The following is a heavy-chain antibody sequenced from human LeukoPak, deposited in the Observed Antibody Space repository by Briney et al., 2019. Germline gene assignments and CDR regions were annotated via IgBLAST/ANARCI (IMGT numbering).Heavy chain of an antibody. CDR1: GFTFSSYW. J-gene: IGHJ4*02. CDR2: IEGDGSST. CDR3: ARGDSSVYSPLGY. D-gene: IGHD3-22*01. Sequence: PGGSLRLSYAASGFTFSSYWMHWVRQAPGKGLVWVSHIEGDGSSTTYADSVKGRFTISRDNAKNTLYLQMNSLRAEDTAVYYCARGDSSVYSPLGYWGQGTRVTVSS. V-gene: IGHV3-74*01.